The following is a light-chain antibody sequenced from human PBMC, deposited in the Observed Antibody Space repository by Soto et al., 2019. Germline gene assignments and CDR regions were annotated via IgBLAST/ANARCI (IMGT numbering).Light chain of an antibody. CDR3: QQYDSSPWT. Sequence: IVLTQSPGTLSLSPGQRATISCRASQSLRTSYLAWYQQRHGQAPRLLIYGVSSRATGIPDRFSGTGSGTDFTLTISRLEPEDFAVYYCQQYDSSPWTFGQGTKVEIK. J-gene: IGKJ1*01. CDR2: GVS. V-gene: IGKV3-20*01. CDR1: QSLRTSY.